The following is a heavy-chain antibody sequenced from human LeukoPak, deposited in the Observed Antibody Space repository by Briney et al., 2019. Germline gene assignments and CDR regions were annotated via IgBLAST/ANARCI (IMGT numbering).Heavy chain of an antibody. CDR3: ARQLSYGDYVFFDY. V-gene: IGHV4-4*07. CDR1: GGSISSYY. CDR2: IYTSGST. D-gene: IGHD4-17*01. J-gene: IGHJ4*02. Sequence: SETLSLTCTISGGSISSYYWGWIRQPAGKGLEWIGRIYTSGSTNYNPSLKSRVTMSVDTSKNQFSLKLSSVTAADTAVYYCARQLSYGDYVFFDYWGQGTLVTVSS.